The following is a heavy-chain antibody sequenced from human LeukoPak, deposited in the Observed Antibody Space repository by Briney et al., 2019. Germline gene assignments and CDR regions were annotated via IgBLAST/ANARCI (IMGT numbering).Heavy chain of an antibody. CDR1: GGSISSSSYY. Sequence: TSETLSLTCTVSGGSISSSSYYWGWTRQPPGKGLEWIGSIYYSGTTYYNPSLKSRVTISVDTSRNQFSLKLSSVTAADTAVYYCARAGTAKYYYYGMDVWGQGTTVTVSS. D-gene: IGHD2-21*02. CDR2: IYYSGTT. CDR3: ARAGTAKYYYYGMDV. J-gene: IGHJ6*02. V-gene: IGHV4-39*07.